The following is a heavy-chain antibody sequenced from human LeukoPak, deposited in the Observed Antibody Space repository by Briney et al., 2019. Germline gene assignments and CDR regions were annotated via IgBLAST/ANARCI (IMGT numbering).Heavy chain of an antibody. CDR3: AKEGVKYCSGGSCHNWFDP. V-gene: IGHV3-30*18. Sequence: PGRSLRLSCAASGFTFSSYGMHWVRQAPGKGLEWVAVISYDGSNKYYADSVKGRFTISRDNSENTLYLQMNSLRAEDTAVYYCAKEGVKYCSGGSCHNWFDPWGQGTLVTVSS. CDR2: ISYDGSNK. D-gene: IGHD2-15*01. CDR1: GFTFSSYG. J-gene: IGHJ5*02.